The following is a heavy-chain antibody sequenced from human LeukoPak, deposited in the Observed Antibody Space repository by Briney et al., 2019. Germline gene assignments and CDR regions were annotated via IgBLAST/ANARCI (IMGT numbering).Heavy chain of an antibody. CDR2: IWYDGSNK. D-gene: IGHD4-17*01. Sequence: GGSLRLSCAASGFTFSSYGMHWVRQARGKGVEGVAVIWYDGSNKYYADCVKGRLTIPRDNSKNTLYLQMNSLRAEDTAVYYCAREGYGDPSWFDPWGQGTLVTVSS. CDR3: AREGYGDPSWFDP. V-gene: IGHV3-33*01. J-gene: IGHJ5*02. CDR1: GFTFSSYG.